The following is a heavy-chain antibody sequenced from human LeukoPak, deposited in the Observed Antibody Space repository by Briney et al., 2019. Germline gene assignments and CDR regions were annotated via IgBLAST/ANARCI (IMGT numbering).Heavy chain of an antibody. CDR2: ISGSGIST. D-gene: IGHD5-12*01. V-gene: IGHV3-23*01. J-gene: IGHJ4*02. CDR1: GFTFNIFA. Sequence: GGSLRLSCAASGFTFNIFAMNWVRQASGRGLEWVSTISGSGISTYYADSVKGRFTISRDNTKNTLYLQINSLRDEDTAVYFCAKDQHGYDKPIDYWGQGTLVTVSS. CDR3: AKDQHGYDKPIDY.